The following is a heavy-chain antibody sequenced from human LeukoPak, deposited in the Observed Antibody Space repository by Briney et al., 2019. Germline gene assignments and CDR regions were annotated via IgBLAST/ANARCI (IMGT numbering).Heavy chain of an antibody. V-gene: IGHV3-13*01. CDR1: GFTFSGYD. CDR2: IGTAGDT. CDR3: ARGRFGSVVVPFDY. J-gene: IGHJ4*02. D-gene: IGHD3-22*01. Sequence: GGSLRLSCAASGFTFSGYDMHWVRQATGKGLEWVSAIGTAGDTYYPGSVKGRFTISRENAKNSLYLQMNSLRAGDTAVYYCARGRFGSVVVPFDYWGQGTLVTVSS.